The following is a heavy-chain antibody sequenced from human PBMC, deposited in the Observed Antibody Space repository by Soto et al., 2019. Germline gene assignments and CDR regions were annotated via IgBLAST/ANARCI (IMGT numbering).Heavy chain of an antibody. V-gene: IGHV4-31*03. CDR1: GGSISSGGYY. CDR2: IYYSGST. Sequence: LSLTCTVSGGSISSGGYYWSWIRQHPGKGLEWIGYIYYSGSTYYNPSLKSRVTISVDNSKNTLYLQMNSLRAEDTAVYYCARNTILHPHYWGQGTLVTVSS. J-gene: IGHJ4*02. D-gene: IGHD2-15*01. CDR3: ARNTILHPHY.